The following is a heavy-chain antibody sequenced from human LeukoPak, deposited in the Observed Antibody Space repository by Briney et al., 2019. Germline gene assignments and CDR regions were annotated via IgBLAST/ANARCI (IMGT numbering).Heavy chain of an antibody. CDR2: ISGSGDNT. J-gene: IGHJ4*02. CDR1: GFTFSNYA. D-gene: IGHD1-26*01. CDR3: TKDLALYTGPYGGSFYSPIDC. V-gene: IGHV3-23*01. Sequence: GGSLRLSCAASGFTFSNYAMSWVRQAPGKGLEWVSSISGSGDNTYYADSVKGRFTISRDNFKNTLYVQMNSLKAEDTAVYYCTKDLALYTGPYGGSFYSPIDCWGQGTLVTVSS.